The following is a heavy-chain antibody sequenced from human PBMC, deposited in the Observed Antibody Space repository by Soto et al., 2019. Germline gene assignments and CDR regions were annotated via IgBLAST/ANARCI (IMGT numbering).Heavy chain of an antibody. CDR2: IYHSGST. CDR3: ARARGDYYDSSGYFFDY. CDR1: GGSISSGGYS. D-gene: IGHD3-22*01. J-gene: IGHJ4*02. V-gene: IGHV4-30-2*01. Sequence: SETLSLTCAGSGGSISSGGYSWSWIRQPPGKGLEWIGYIYHSGSTYYNPSLKSRVTISVDRSKNQFSLKLSSVTAADTAVYYCARARGDYYDSSGYFFDYWGQGTLVTVSS.